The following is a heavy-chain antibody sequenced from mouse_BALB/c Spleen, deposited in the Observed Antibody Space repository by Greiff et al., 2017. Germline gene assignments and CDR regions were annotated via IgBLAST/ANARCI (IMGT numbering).Heavy chain of an antibody. J-gene: IGHJ3*01. Sequence: DVKLQESGGGLVQPGGSMKLSCVASGFTFSNYWMNWVRQSPEKGLEWVAEIRLKSNNYATHYAESVKGRFTISRDDSKSSVYLQMNNLRAEDTGIYYCTTRLRFAYWGQGTLVTVSA. CDR3: TTRLRFAY. CDR2: IRLKSNNYAT. D-gene: IGHD1-2*01. V-gene: IGHV6-6*02. CDR1: GFTFSNYW.